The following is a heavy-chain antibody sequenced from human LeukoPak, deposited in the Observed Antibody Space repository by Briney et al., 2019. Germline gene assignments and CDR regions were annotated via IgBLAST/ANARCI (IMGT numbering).Heavy chain of an antibody. CDR1: GFTFTIYA. J-gene: IGHJ4*02. D-gene: IGHD6-19*01. CDR2: IGTGGDT. Sequence: GGSLRLSCAASGFTFTIYAMSWVRQAPGKGLEWISVIGTGGDTYYADSVKGRFTISRDNSKNTLYLQMNSLRAEDTAVYYCAKGTLRYSSCYEYWGQGTPVTVSS. CDR3: AKGTLRYSSCYEY. V-gene: IGHV3-23*01.